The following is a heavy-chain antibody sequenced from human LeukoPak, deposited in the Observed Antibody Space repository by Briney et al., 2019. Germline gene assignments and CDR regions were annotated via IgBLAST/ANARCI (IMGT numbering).Heavy chain of an antibody. Sequence: GASVKVSCKASGGTFSSYAISWVRQAPGQGLEWMGGIIPIFGTANYAQKFQGRVTITADESTSTAYMELSSLRSEDTAVYYCARNYDILSDFDYWGQGTLVTVSS. J-gene: IGHJ4*02. CDR2: IIPIFGTA. CDR1: GGTFSSYA. D-gene: IGHD3-9*01. CDR3: ARNYDILSDFDY. V-gene: IGHV1-69*13.